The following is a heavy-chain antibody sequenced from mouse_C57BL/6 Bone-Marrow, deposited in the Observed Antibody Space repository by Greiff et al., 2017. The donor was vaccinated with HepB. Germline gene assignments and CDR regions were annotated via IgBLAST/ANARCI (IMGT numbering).Heavy chain of an antibody. CDR3: ASYDGDWYFDV. Sequence: VQLQQSGPELVKPGASVKISCKASGYTFTDYYMNWVKQSHGKSLEWIGDINPNNGGTSYNQKFKGKATLTVDKSSSTAYMELRSLTSEDSAVYYCASYDGDWYFDVWGTGTTVTVSS. D-gene: IGHD2-3*01. V-gene: IGHV1-26*01. CDR1: GYTFTDYY. J-gene: IGHJ1*03. CDR2: INPNNGGT.